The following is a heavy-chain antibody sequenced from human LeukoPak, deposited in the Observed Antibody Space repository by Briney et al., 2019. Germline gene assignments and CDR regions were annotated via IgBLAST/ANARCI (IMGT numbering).Heavy chain of an antibody. D-gene: IGHD3-22*01. CDR2: ISSSGSTI. CDR1: GFTFSDYY. J-gene: IGHJ3*02. Sequence: KPGGSLRLSCAASGFTFSDYYMSWIRQAPGKGLEWVSYISSSGSTIYYADSVKGRFTISRDNAKNSLYLQMNSLRAEDTAVYYCASPITMIVVVTANPYDAFDIWGQGTMVTVS. V-gene: IGHV3-11*01. CDR3: ASPITMIVVVTANPYDAFDI.